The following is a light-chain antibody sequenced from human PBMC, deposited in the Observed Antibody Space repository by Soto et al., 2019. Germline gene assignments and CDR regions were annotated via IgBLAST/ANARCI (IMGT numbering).Light chain of an antibody. V-gene: IGKV3-20*01. CDR1: PRVSSNY. Sequence: EIVLTQSPGTLSLSPGERATLSFSAIPRVSSNYLAWYQQKPGQAPRLLIYGASSRATGITDRFIGSGYRTAFTLTISRLEPEDFAVYHCQQYGSSPLTFGGGTKVEIK. J-gene: IGKJ4*01. CDR2: GAS. CDR3: QQYGSSPLT.